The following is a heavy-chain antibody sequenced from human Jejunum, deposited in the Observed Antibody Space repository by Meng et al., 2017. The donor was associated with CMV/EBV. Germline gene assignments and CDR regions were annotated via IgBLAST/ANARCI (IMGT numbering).Heavy chain of an antibody. CDR3: TRPIVIVPAGMTRSSDAFDI. CDR1: SA. J-gene: IGHJ3*02. CDR2: NKNEANSYAT. Sequence: SAMQWVRQATGRGLEWLGRNKNEANSYATSYAAKVRGRLTVSRDDSKNTAYLQMNSLKTKDTAVYYCTRPIVIVPAGMTRSSDAFDIWGQGTMVTVSS. D-gene: IGHD2-2*01. V-gene: IGHV3-73*01.